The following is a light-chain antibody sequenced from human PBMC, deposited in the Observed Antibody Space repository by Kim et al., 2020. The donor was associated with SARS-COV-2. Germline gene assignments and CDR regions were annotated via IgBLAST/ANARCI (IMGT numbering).Light chain of an antibody. J-gene: IGKJ2*01. CDR3: QQFGSSYT. CDR1: QSVRSSH. Sequence: EIVLTQSPGTLSLSPGERATLSCRASQSVRSSHLAWYQQKPGQAPRLLLSGASSRATGIPDRFSGSGSGTDFTLTISGLEPEDFAVYYCQQFGSSYTFGQGTKVDIK. V-gene: IGKV3-20*01. CDR2: GAS.